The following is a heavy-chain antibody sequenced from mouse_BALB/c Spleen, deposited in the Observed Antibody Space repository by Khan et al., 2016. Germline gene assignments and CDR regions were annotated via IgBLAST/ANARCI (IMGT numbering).Heavy chain of an antibody. D-gene: IGHD2-1*01. V-gene: IGHV9-3-1*01. J-gene: IGHJ2*01. CDR2: INTYTGEP. CDR1: GYTFTNYG. Sequence: QIQLVQSGPELKKPGETVKISCKASGYTFTNYGMNWVKQAPGKGLKWMGWINTYTGEPTYADDFKGRFAFSLETSASTAYLQINNLKNEDTDTYCCAREGPYGNYLDYWGQGTTLTVSS. CDR3: AREGPYGNYLDY.